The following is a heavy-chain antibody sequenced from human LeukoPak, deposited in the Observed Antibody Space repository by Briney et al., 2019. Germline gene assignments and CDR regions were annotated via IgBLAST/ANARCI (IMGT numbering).Heavy chain of an antibody. D-gene: IGHD3-3*01. V-gene: IGHV1-2*02. J-gene: IGHJ4*02. CDR3: ARAGFWSSWYYFDY. Sequence: ASVKVSCKASGYTFTDYYMHWVRQAPGQGPEWMGWINPKSGSTYCAQKFQGRVTLTRDTSISTAYMELSGLTYHDTAVYYCARAGFWSSWYYFDYWGQGTLVTVSS. CDR1: GYTFTDYY. CDR2: INPKSGST.